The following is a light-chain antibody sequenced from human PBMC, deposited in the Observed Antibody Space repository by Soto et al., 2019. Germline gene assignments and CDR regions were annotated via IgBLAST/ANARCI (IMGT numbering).Light chain of an antibody. V-gene: IGLV2-18*02. Sequence: QSVLTQPPSVSGSPGQSVTISCTGTSTDVGSYNRVSWYQQPPGTAPKLMIYEVSYRPSGVPDRFSGSKSGNTASLTFSGRQAEDEADYYCSSYTSSNSVVFGGGTKLTVL. CDR2: EVS. CDR1: STDVGSYNR. CDR3: SSYTSSNSVV. J-gene: IGLJ2*01.